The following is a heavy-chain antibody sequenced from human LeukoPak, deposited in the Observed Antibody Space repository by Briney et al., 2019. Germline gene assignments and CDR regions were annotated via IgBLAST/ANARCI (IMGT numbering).Heavy chain of an antibody. D-gene: IGHD1-26*01. Sequence: GGSLRLSCAASGFTFSSYWMHWVRQAPGKGLVRVSRINSDGSSTSYADSVKGRFTISRDNAKNTLYLQMNSLRAEDTAVYYCARGDYGDYWGQGTLVTVSS. CDR2: INSDGSST. CDR1: GFTFSSYW. CDR3: ARGDYGDY. J-gene: IGHJ4*02. V-gene: IGHV3-74*01.